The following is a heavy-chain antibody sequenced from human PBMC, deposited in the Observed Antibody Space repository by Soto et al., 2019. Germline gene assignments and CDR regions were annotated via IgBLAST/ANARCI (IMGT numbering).Heavy chain of an antibody. D-gene: IGHD6-6*01. CDR2: ISAYNGNT. J-gene: IGHJ6*03. V-gene: IGHV1-18*01. Sequence: ASVKVSCKASGYTFTNYGITWVRQAPGQGLEWMGWISAYNGNTHYTQRIQGRVTMTKDTSKSTAYMKLRGLRYDDTAVYYCARVRQLVGYFHYYMDVRGKGTTVTVSS. CDR3: ARVRQLVGYFHYYMDV. CDR1: GYTFTNYG.